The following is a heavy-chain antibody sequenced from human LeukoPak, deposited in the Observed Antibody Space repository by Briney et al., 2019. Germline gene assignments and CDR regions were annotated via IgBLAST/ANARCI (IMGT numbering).Heavy chain of an antibody. CDR3: ARSKFYGDYGFDP. CDR1: GGSISSYY. CDR2: IYYSGST. V-gene: IGHV4-59*08. J-gene: IGHJ5*02. D-gene: IGHD4-17*01. Sequence: PSETLSLTCTVSGGSISSYYWSWIRQPPGKGLEWIGYIYYSGSTNYNPSLKSRVTISVDTSKNQFSLKLSSVTAADTAVYYCARSKFYGDYGFDPWGLGTLVTVSS.